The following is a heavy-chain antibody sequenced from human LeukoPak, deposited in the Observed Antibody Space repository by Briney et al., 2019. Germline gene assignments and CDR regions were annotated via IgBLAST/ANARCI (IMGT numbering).Heavy chain of an antibody. D-gene: IGHD3-22*01. V-gene: IGHV4-34*01. CDR2: ITPSGRT. Sequence: ADTLSLTCAVYGGSFSGYYWRWIRQPPGKGLEWIGEITPSGRTNYTPSLKSRVSISIETSKKKLSLRLTSVTAADSAVYYCASSFYYDSRDYWGEGTLVSV. CDR3: ASSFYYDSRDY. J-gene: IGHJ4*02. CDR1: GGSFSGYY.